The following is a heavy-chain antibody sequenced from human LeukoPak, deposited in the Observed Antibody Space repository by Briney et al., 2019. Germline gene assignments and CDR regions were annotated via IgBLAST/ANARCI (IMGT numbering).Heavy chain of an antibody. CDR2: ISGSGGST. Sequence: GGSLRLSCAASGFTFSSYDMSWVRQAPGKGLEWVSAISGSGGSTYYADSVKGRFTISRDNSEKKLYLQMNSLRAEDTAVYYCAREKGRGVISPYFDYWGQGTLVTVSS. CDR1: GFTFSSYD. V-gene: IGHV3-23*01. J-gene: IGHJ4*02. CDR3: AREKGRGVISPYFDY. D-gene: IGHD3-10*01.